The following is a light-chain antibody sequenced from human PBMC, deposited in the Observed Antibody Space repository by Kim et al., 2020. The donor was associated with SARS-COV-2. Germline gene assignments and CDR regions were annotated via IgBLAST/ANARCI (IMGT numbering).Light chain of an antibody. Sequence: PGGTVTLTCASSTGAVTSGYSPNWFQQKPGQAPRALIYSTTKKHSWTPARFSGSLLGGKAALTLSGVQAEDDADYYCLLFYGGPWVFGGGTQLTVL. CDR3: LLFYGGPWV. V-gene: IGLV7-43*01. CDR1: TGAVTSGYS. CDR2: STT. J-gene: IGLJ3*02.